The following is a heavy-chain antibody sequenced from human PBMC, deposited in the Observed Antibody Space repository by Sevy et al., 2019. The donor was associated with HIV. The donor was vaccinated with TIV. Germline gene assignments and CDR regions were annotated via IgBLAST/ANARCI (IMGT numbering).Heavy chain of an antibody. J-gene: IGHJ6*02. Sequence: GGSLRLSCVGSGFIFDDYGMHWVRQAPGKGLEWVAIISHDGGKKYYADSVKGRFTISRDNFKNTLYLQMNTLRRDDTAAYFCTKDPPVYGDFPYGMDVWGQGTTVTVSS. CDR3: TKDPPVYGDFPYGMDV. V-gene: IGHV3-30*18. CDR2: ISHDGGKK. D-gene: IGHD4-17*01. CDR1: GFIFDDYG.